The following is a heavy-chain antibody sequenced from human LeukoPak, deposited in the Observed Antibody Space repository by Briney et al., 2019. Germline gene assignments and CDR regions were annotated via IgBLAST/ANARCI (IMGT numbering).Heavy chain of an antibody. CDR1: GGSISSYY. CDR2: IYYSGST. V-gene: IGHV4-59*01. Sequence: SETLSLTCTVSGGSISSYYWSWIRQPPGKGLEWIGYIYYSGSTNYNPSLKSRVTILVDTSKNQFSLKLSSVTAADTAVYYCARVSFSSGWYLDIWGQGTMVTVSS. D-gene: IGHD6-19*01. J-gene: IGHJ3*02. CDR3: ARVSFSSGWYLDI.